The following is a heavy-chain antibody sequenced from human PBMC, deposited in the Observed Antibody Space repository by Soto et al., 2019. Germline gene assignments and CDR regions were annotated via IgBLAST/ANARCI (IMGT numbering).Heavy chain of an antibody. J-gene: IGHJ3*02. CDR1: GFTFSSYS. Sequence: GESLKISCAASGFTFSSYSMNWVRQAPGKGLEWVSSISSSSSYIYYADSVKGRFTISRDNAKNSLYLQMNSLRAEDTAVYDGGRRGGGIAYWGGDCSRGAFDIWGQGTMVTVSS. V-gene: IGHV3-21*01. CDR3: GRRGGGIAYWGGDCSRGAFDI. CDR2: ISSSSSYI. D-gene: IGHD2-21*02.